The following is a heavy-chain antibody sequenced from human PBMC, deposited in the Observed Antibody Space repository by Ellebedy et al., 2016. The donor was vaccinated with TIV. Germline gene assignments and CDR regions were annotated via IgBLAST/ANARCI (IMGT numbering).Heavy chain of an antibody. V-gene: IGHV4-39*01. D-gene: IGHD6-25*01. CDR2: IYYSGST. CDR1: GGSFSGYY. Sequence: SETLSLTCAVSGGSFSGYYWNWIRQPPGRGLEWIGSIYYSGSTYYNPSLKSRVTISVDTSKNQFSLKLSSVTAADTAVYYCARLSGYYYNAMDVWGQGTTVTVSS. J-gene: IGHJ6*02. CDR3: ARLSGYYYNAMDV.